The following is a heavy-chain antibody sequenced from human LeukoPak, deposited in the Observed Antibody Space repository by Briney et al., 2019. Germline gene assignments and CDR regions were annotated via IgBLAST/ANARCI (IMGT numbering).Heavy chain of an antibody. V-gene: IGHV3-30-3*01. D-gene: IGHD3-3*01. CDR2: ISYDGSKK. CDR1: GFTFSTYA. Sequence: GGSLRLSCAASGFTFSTYAMHWVRQAPGKGLEWVAVISYDGSKKYYADSVKGRFTISRDNSKNTLYVQMNSLRAEDTAVYYCARGENYDFWRGFPDYWGQGTLVTVSS. CDR3: ARGENYDFWRGFPDY. J-gene: IGHJ4*02.